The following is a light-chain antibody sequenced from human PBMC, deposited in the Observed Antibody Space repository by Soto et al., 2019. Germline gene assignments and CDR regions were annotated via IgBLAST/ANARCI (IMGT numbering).Light chain of an antibody. J-gene: IGKJ5*01. V-gene: IGKV1-27*01. CDR2: AAS. Sequence: DIEMTQSPSSLSASVGDRVIITCRASQGISNYLAWYQQKPGRGPKLLIYAASTLQSGVPTRFSGSGSGTDFTLTISNMQPNAVATYFCEQHNSVAGVTFGRATRIEIK. CDR3: EQHNSVAGVT. CDR1: QGISNY.